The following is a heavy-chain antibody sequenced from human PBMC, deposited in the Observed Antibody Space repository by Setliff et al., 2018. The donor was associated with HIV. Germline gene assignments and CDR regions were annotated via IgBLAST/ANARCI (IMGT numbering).Heavy chain of an antibody. V-gene: IGHV4-31*03. CDR1: GVSISSGGYY. CDR3: AGMFFYGSGSKSDFDY. Sequence: TLSLTCTVSGVSISSGGYYWNWIRQHPGKGLEWIGYISSRGSTYYSPSLKSRVSTSIDTSQNQFSLKLSSVTVADTAVYYCAGMFFYGSGSKSDFDYWGQGTLVTVSS. D-gene: IGHD3-10*01. CDR2: ISSRGST. J-gene: IGHJ4*02.